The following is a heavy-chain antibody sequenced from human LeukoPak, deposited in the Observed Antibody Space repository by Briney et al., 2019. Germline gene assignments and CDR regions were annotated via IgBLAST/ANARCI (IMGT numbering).Heavy chain of an antibody. J-gene: IGHJ4*02. V-gene: IGHV3-74*03. CDR1: GFTFRNHW. CDR3: AKDAQRGFDYSNSLEH. CDR2: ISSDGSST. Sequence: PGGSLRLSCAASGFTFRNHWMHWVRQTPGKGLVWVSRISSDGSSTTYADSVKGRFTISRDNFKNMVSLQMNRLRAEDTAVYYCAKDAQRGFDYSNSLEHWGQGSLVTVSS. D-gene: IGHD4-11*01.